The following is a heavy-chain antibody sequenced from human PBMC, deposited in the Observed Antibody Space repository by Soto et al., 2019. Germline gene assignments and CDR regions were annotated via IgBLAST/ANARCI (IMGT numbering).Heavy chain of an antibody. CDR1: GGSLSTNP. V-gene: IGHV1-69*06. CDR3: ARRHSGGSFRFFDS. D-gene: IGHD2-15*01. CDR2: TGSGTGPG. Sequence: SVKVSCKASGGSLSTNPISWVRQAPGQGLEWMGGTGSGTGPGNHAQKFQGRLTVTADKSTSTVYMELTNLSSEDTAVYYCARRHSGGSFRFFDSWGQGTLVTVPS. J-gene: IGHJ4*02.